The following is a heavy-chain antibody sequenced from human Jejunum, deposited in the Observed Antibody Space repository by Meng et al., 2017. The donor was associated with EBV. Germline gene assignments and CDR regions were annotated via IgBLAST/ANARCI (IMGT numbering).Heavy chain of an antibody. CDR2: INGGATST. CDR1: EYIFTTYD. CDR3: ARDVFYRFDS. D-gene: IGHD4-11*01. V-gene: IGHV1-3*01. J-gene: IGHJ4*02. Sequence: QVPPVQSGAEVKTPGASVRVSCQASEYIFTTYDLHWVRQAPGQRLEWMGWINGGATSTVYSQNFQGRLTIARDTSTSTAYMELRSLRSDDSAVYYCARDVFYRFDSWGQGTLVTVSS.